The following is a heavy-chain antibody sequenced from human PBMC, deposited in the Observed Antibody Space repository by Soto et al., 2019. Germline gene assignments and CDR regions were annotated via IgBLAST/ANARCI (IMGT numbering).Heavy chain of an antibody. CDR3: ATGPESIAAAGGYYYYGMDV. CDR1: GYSFTSYW. D-gene: IGHD6-13*01. V-gene: IGHV5-51*01. J-gene: IGHJ6*02. Sequence: PGESLKISCKGSGYSFTSYWIGWVRQMPGKGLEWMGIIYPGDSDTRYSPSFQGQVTISADKSISTAYLQWSSLKASDTAMYYCATGPESIAAAGGYYYYGMDVWGQGTTVTVSS. CDR2: IYPGDSDT.